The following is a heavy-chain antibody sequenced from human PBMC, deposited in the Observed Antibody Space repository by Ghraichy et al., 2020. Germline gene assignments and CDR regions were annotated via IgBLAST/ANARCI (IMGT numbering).Heavy chain of an antibody. V-gene: IGHV4-59*08. D-gene: IGHD2-2*01. CDR2: IYYSGST. J-gene: IGHJ6*02. CDR3: ARHEADCSSTSCYLSYYYGMDV. Sequence: SETLSLTCTVSGGSISSYYWSWIRQPPGKGLEWIGYIYYSGSTNYNPSLKSRVTISVDTSKNQFSLKLSSVTAADTAVYYCARHEADCSSTSCYLSYYYGMDVWGQGTTVTVSS. CDR1: GGSISSYY.